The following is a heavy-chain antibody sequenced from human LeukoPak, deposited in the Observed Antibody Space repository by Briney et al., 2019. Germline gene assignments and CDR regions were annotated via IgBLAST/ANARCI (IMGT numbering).Heavy chain of an antibody. D-gene: IGHD2-2*01. CDR1: GFSFTTSG. J-gene: IGHJ4*02. Sequence: GGSLRLSCAASGFSFTTSGMHWVRQAPGKGLEWLTFVRYDEKNKYYSSSVKGRFTISRDNSKNTLYLQMNSLRAEDTAVYYCAKDYIVVVPAALDYWGQGTLVTVSS. CDR3: AKDYIVVVPAALDY. V-gene: IGHV3-30*02. CDR2: VRYDEKNK.